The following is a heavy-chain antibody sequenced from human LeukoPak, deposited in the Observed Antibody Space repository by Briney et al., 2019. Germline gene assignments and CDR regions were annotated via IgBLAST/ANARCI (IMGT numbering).Heavy chain of an antibody. J-gene: IGHJ4*02. V-gene: IGHV3-23*01. CDR3: VKGLSDDLLTGTSKY. Sequence: PGGSLRLSCAASGFTFSSYAMSWVRQAPGKGLEWVSAISGSGGSTYYADSVKGRFTISRDNSKNTLFLQMNSLRAEDTAVYYCVKGLSDDLLTGTSKYWGQGTLVAVSS. D-gene: IGHD3-9*01. CDR1: GFTFSSYA. CDR2: ISGSGGST.